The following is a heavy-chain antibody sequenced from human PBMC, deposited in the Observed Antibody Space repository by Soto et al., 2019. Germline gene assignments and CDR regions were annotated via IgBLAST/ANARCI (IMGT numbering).Heavy chain of an antibody. V-gene: IGHV4-4*01. J-gene: IGHJ4*02. CDR2: IYHGGGT. Sequence: PAETLSLTCSVSVGSISSSDWWTFVRQAPGKGLEWIGKIYHGGGTNYSPSLKSRVTISIDKSKNHFSLKLSSVTAADTAVYFCATGNVDSMLESWGRGTLVTVSS. CDR3: ATGNVDSMLES. D-gene: IGHD3-3*01. CDR1: VGSISSSDW.